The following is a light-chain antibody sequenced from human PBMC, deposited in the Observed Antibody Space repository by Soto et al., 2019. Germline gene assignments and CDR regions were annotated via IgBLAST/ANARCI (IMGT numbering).Light chain of an antibody. J-gene: IGKJ1*01. Sequence: DIHITQSPSHLPASVGDRVTITCRATQSISSWLAWYQQKPGKAPKLLIYDASTLASGVPSRFSGSGSGPEFTLTSSSLQPDDFVTYYCQRYGTLGQGTKVDIK. CDR3: QRYGT. CDR1: QSISSW. CDR2: DAS. V-gene: IGKV1-5*01.